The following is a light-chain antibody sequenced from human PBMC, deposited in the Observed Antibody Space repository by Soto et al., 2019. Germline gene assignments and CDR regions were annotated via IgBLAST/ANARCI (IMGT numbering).Light chain of an antibody. V-gene: IGKV1-39*01. CDR3: HQTYSTPQT. CDR2: SAS. CDR1: QTVTDD. Sequence: DIQMTQSPSSLSASVGDRVTITCRAGQTVTDDLNWYQHEPGKAPKLLIYSASTLQSGVPSRFSGSGSGTDFTLTITSLQPEDFGTYYCHQTYSTPQTFGQGTRVEIK. J-gene: IGKJ1*01.